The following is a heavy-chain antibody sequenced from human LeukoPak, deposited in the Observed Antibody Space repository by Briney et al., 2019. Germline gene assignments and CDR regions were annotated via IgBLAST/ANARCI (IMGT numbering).Heavy chain of an antibody. CDR3: ARTLGDYVWGGYRLRRFDP. J-gene: IGHJ5*02. CDR2: ISAYDGNT. D-gene: IGHD3-16*02. CDR1: GYTFTSYG. V-gene: IGHV1-18*01. Sequence: ASVKVSCKASGYTFTSYGISWVRQAPGQGLEWMGWISAYDGNTNYAQKLQGRVTMTTDTSTSTAYMELRSLRSDDTAVYYCARTLGDYVWGGYRLRRFDPWGQGTLVTASS.